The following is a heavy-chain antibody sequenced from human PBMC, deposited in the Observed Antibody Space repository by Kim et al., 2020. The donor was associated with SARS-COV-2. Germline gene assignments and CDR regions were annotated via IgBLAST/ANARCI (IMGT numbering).Heavy chain of an antibody. D-gene: IGHD2-2*02. V-gene: IGHV4-59*13. J-gene: IGHJ6*02. CDR2: IYYSGST. Sequence: SETLSLTCTVSGGSISSYYWSWIRQPPGKGLEWIGYIYYSGSTNYNPSLKSRVTISVDTSKNQFSLKLSSVTAADTAVYYCARVARYCSSTSCYTTRYYYGMDVWGQGTTVTVSS. CDR3: ARVARYCSSTSCYTTRYYYGMDV. CDR1: GGSISSYY.